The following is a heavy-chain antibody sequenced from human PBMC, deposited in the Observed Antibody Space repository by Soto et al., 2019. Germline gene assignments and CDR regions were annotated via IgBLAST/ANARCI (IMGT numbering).Heavy chain of an antibody. V-gene: IGHV6-1*01. J-gene: IGHJ4*02. D-gene: IGHD3-10*01. CDR3: ARGLRPHFDY. CDR2: TYYRSTWIH. CDR1: GDSVSRSSSD. Sequence: SKTLSLTCAISGDSVSRSSSDWNLIRQSPSRGLEWLGRTYYRSTWIHDYAVSVKSRIIINPDTSQNQFSLQLNSVAPDDTAVYYCARGLRPHFDYWGLGTLVTVSS.